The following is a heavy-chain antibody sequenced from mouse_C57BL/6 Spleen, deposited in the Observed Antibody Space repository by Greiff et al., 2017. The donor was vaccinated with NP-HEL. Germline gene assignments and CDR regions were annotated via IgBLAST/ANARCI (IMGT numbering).Heavy chain of an antibody. CDR2: ISGGGGNT. J-gene: IGHJ1*03. D-gene: IGHD2-10*02. V-gene: IGHV5-9*01. CDR1: GFTFSSYT. Sequence: EVMLVESGGGLVKPGGSLKLSCAASGFTFSSYTMSWVRQTPEKRLEWVATISGGGGNTYYPDSVKGRFTISRDNAKNTLYLQMSSLRSEDTALYYCARHGYGTGGYFDVWGTGTTVTVSS. CDR3: ARHGYGTGGYFDV.